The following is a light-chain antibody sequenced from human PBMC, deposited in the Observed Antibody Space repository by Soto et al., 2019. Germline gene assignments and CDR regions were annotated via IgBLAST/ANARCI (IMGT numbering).Light chain of an antibody. V-gene: IGKV2-28*01. CDR1: QSLLHSNGYNY. J-gene: IGKJ3*01. CDR2: LGS. CDR3: LQALQTGVT. Sequence: DIVMTQSPLSLPVTPGEPASISCRSSQSLLHSNGYNYLDWYLQKPGQSPQLLIYLGSNRASGVPDRFSGSGSGTDFTLQISRVEAEDVGVYYCLQALQTGVTFGPGTQVDIK.